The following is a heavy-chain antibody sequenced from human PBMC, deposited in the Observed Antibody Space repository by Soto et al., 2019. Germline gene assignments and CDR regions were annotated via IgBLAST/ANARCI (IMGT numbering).Heavy chain of an antibody. CDR2: INAGNGNT. CDR1: GYTLTRYS. Sequence: QVQLVQSGAEEMKPGASVKVSCKASGYTLTRYSIHWVRQAPGQRLEWMGWINAGNGNTKFSQKFQGRDTITRDTSASTGYMELRGLRSEDTAVYYCAILGTYYFDNSDNYFDFWGQGTLVTVSS. D-gene: IGHD3-22*01. V-gene: IGHV1-3*05. J-gene: IGHJ4*02. CDR3: AILGTYYFDNSDNYFDF.